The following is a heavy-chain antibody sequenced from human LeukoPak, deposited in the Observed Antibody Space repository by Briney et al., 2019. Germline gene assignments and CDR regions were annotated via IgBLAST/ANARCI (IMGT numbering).Heavy chain of an antibody. CDR1: GLTFSNYP. J-gene: IGHJ4*02. CDR2: ISGSGDGT. D-gene: IGHD1-26*01. CDR3: AKEGRAGAAYFDY. V-gene: IGHV3-23*01. Sequence: GSLRLSCAASGLTFSNYPMGWVRQAPGKGLEWVSAISGSGDGTYYADSVKGRFIISRDNSKNTLYLQLNSLRAEDTAIYYCAKEGRAGAAYFDYWGQGTRVTVSS.